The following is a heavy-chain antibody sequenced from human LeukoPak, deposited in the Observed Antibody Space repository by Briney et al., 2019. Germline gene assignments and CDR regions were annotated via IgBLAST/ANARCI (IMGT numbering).Heavy chain of an antibody. Sequence: PSETLSLTCTVSGGSISGGSYYRGWIRQPPGKGLEWIGSISYSGSTYYNPSLKSRVTVSVETSKNQFSLKLSSVTAADTAVYYCATHTYDSSGYYFVYWGQGTLITVSS. CDR1: GGSISGGSYY. V-gene: IGHV4-39*01. J-gene: IGHJ4*02. CDR3: ATHTYDSSGYYFVY. CDR2: ISYSGST. D-gene: IGHD3-22*01.